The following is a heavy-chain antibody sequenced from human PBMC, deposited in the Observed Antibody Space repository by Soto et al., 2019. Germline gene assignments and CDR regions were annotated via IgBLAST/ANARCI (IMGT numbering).Heavy chain of an antibody. D-gene: IGHD2-21*01. V-gene: IGHV3-23*01. J-gene: IGHJ4*02. CDR1: GFTFSTCA. Sequence: GGSLRLSCAASGFTFSTCAMSWVRQAPGKGLEWVSSIGGSGGRTYQADSVKGRFTISRDDSKNTLYLQMNSLRAEDTAVYFCAKDPSYYGGNLRGSYFDYWGQGTPVTVSS. CDR2: IGGSGGRT. CDR3: AKDPSYYGGNLRGSYFDY.